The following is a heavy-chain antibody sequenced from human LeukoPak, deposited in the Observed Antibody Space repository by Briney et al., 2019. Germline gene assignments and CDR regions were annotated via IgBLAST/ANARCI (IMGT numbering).Heavy chain of an antibody. J-gene: IGHJ5*02. CDR2: ISSSSSYI. CDR1: GFTFSSYS. Sequence: PGGSLRLSCAASGFTFSSYSMNWVRQAPGKGLEWVSSISSSSSYIYYADSVKGRFTISRDNAKNSLYLQMNSLRAEDTAVYYCAKMRWANRWFDPWGQGTLVTVSS. V-gene: IGHV3-21*01. D-gene: IGHD2/OR15-2a*01. CDR3: AKMRWANRWFDP.